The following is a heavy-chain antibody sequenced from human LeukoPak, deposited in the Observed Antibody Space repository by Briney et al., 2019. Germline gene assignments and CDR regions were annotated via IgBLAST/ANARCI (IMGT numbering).Heavy chain of an antibody. V-gene: IGHV4-39*01. Sequence: SETLSLTCTVSGGSISSSSYYWGWIRQPPGKGLEWIGSIYYSGSTYYNPSLKSRVTISVDTSKNQFSLKLSSVTAADTAVYYCARRRNSSWYVSFDYWGQGTLVTVSS. CDR2: IYYSGST. CDR1: GGSISSSSYY. CDR3: ARRRNSSWYVSFDY. D-gene: IGHD6-13*01. J-gene: IGHJ4*02.